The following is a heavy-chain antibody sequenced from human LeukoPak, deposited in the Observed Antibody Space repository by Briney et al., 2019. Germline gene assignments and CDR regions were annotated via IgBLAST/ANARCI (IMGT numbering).Heavy chain of an antibody. Sequence: SVKVSCKASGYTFTSYDINWVRQATGQGLEWMGRIIPILGIANYAQKFQGRITITADKSTSTAYMELSSLRSEDTAVYYCARGMIGFDYWGQGTLVTVSS. D-gene: IGHD3-22*01. CDR1: GYTFTSYD. V-gene: IGHV1-69*04. CDR3: ARGMIGFDY. J-gene: IGHJ4*02. CDR2: IIPILGIA.